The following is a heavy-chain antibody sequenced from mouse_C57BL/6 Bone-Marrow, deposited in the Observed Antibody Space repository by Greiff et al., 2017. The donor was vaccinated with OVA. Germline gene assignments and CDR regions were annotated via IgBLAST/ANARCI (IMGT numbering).Heavy chain of an antibody. Sequence: QVQLKESGAELARPGASVKLSCKASGYTFTSYGISWVKQRTGQGLEWIGEIYPRSGNTYYNEKFKGKATLTADKSSSTAYMELRSLTSEDSAVYFCARHFSYGSSPFDYWGQGTTLTVSS. V-gene: IGHV1-81*01. D-gene: IGHD1-1*01. CDR3: ARHFSYGSSPFDY. CDR1: GYTFTSYG. CDR2: IYPRSGNT. J-gene: IGHJ2*01.